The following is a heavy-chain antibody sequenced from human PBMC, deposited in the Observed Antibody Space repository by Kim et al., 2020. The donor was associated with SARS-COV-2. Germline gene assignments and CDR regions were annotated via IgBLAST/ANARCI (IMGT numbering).Heavy chain of an antibody. J-gene: IGHJ4*02. V-gene: IGHV4-31*03. CDR1: GGSISSGGYY. D-gene: IGHD2-2*01. CDR2: IYYSGSN. Sequence: SETLSLTCTVSGGSISSGGYYWSWIRQHPGKGLEWIGYIYYSGSNYYNPSLKSRVTISVDTSKNQFSLKLSSVTGADTAVYYCAVEYCSSTSCYDYWGQGTLLTLSS. CDR3: AVEYCSSTSCYDY.